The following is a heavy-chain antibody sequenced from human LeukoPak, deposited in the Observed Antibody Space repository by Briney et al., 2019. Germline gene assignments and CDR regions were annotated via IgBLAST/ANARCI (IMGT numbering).Heavy chain of an antibody. D-gene: IGHD3-10*01. J-gene: IGHJ4*02. CDR1: GFTVSTNY. V-gene: IGHV3-53*01. CDR3: TKLKGWYGEGYCDH. Sequence: GGSLRLSCAASGFTVSTNYMSWVRQPAGKGLEWLSVIYTGGTTFYADSVKGRFTISRVNSKNTLYLQMNSLRADDTAVYYCTKLKGWYGEGYCDHWGQGTLVTVSS. CDR2: IYTGGTT.